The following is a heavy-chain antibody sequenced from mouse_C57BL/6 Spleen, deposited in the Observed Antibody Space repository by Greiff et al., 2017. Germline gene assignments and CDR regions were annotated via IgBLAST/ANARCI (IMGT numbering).Heavy chain of an antibody. V-gene: IGHV1-26*01. CDR1: GYTFTDYY. Sequence: EVQLQQSGSELVKPGASVKISCKASGYTFTDYYMNWVKQSHGKSLEWIGDINPNNGGTSYNQKFKGKATLTVDKSSSTAYMKLRSLTSEDSAVYYCAGSSGYFYYYAMDYWGQGTSVTVSS. CDR3: AGSSGYFYYYAMDY. J-gene: IGHJ4*01. CDR2: INPNNGGT. D-gene: IGHD3-1*01.